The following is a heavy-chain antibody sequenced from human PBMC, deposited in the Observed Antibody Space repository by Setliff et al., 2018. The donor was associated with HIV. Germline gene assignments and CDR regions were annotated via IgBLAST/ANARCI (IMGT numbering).Heavy chain of an antibody. V-gene: IGHV4-59*05. Sequence: PSETLSLTCSVSGASISSYYWGWIRQPPGKGLEWIASINYSGNTYHNPSLKTRVTISVDTSKSQFSLKLNSVTAADTGVYYCARLFQWMSYSFDIWGQGTVVTVSS. CDR2: INYSGNT. J-gene: IGHJ3*02. CDR1: GASISSYY. CDR3: ARLFQWMSYSFDI. D-gene: IGHD5-12*01.